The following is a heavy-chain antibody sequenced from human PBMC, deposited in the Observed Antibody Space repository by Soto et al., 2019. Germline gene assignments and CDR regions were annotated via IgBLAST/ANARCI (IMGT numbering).Heavy chain of an antibody. CDR3: ARDGPLYASSGYYYLY. J-gene: IGHJ4*02. V-gene: IGHV1-69*01. Sequence: QVQLVQAGAEVKQPGSSVKVSCKASGGAFSRYAISWVRQSPGQGLEGMGGIIPMFGKANYAQKFQGRVTLTADESTSTGYMALRSLISDDTAVYYCARDGPLYASSGYYYLYWGQGTLVTVSS. CDR1: GGAFSRYA. D-gene: IGHD3-22*01. CDR2: IIPMFGKA.